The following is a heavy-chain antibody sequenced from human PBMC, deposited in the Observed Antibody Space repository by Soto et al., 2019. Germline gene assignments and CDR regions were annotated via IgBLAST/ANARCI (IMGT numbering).Heavy chain of an antibody. Sequence: GGSLRLSCAASGFTFSSYSMNWVRQAPGKGLEWVSVISRSSNNKYYADSVKGRFIISRDNAKNMVYLQMNSLTTEDTALYYCARDPGGGCYFCLDCWGQGTQVTVSS. CDR2: ISRSSNNK. V-gene: IGHV3-48*01. J-gene: IGHJ4*02. CDR1: GFTFSSYS. D-gene: IGHD1-26*01. CDR3: ARDPGGGCYFCLDC.